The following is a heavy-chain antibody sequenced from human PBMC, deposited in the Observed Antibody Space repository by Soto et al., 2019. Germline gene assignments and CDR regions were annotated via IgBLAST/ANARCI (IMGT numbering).Heavy chain of an antibody. CDR1: GESFSGYY. D-gene: IGHD4-17*01. J-gene: IGHJ4*02. CDR2: VNDSGST. V-gene: IGHV4-34*01. Sequence: QVRLQQWGAGLVKPSETLSLSCAVYGESFSGYYWSWIRQPPGKGLEWIGEVNDSGSTNYNPSLKSLVIISVDTSKNQFSLKVSSVTAADTAVYYCARPLTSVTTSLAYWGQGTLVTVSS. CDR3: ARPLTSVTTSLAY.